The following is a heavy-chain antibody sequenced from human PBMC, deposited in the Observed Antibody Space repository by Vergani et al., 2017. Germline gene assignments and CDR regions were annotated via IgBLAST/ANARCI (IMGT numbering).Heavy chain of an antibody. Sequence: EVQLLESGGGLVQPGGSLRLSCAASGFTFSSYAMSWVRQAPGKGLEWVSAISGSGGSTYYADSVKGRFTISRDNSKNTLYLQRNSLRAEDTAVYYCANLFIAVAGSSTDYWGQGTLVTVSS. V-gene: IGHV3-23*01. CDR1: GFTFSSYA. CDR3: ANLFIAVAGSSTDY. CDR2: ISGSGGST. D-gene: IGHD6-19*01. J-gene: IGHJ4*02.